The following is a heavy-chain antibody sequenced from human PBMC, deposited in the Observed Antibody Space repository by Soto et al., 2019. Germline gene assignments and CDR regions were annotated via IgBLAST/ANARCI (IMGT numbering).Heavy chain of an antibody. CDR3: AREEAAAGTVDY. CDR1: GYTFTSYG. V-gene: IGHV1-18*01. Sequence: ASVKVSCKASGYTFTSYGISWVRQAPGQGLEWMGWISAYNGNTNYAQKLQGRVTMTTDTSTSTACMELRSLRSDDTAVYYCAREEAAAGTVDYWGQGTLVTVSS. D-gene: IGHD6-13*01. CDR2: ISAYNGNT. J-gene: IGHJ4*02.